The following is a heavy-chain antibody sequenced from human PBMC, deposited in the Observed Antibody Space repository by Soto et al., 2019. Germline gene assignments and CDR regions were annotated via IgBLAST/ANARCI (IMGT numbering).Heavy chain of an antibody. V-gene: IGHV3-33*01. Sequence: PGGSLRLSCAASGFTFSSYGMHWVRQAPGKGLEWVAVIWFDGSNKYYADSVKGRFTISRDNSKNTLYLQMNSLRAEDTAAYYCARVAYSSGWSEWFDPWGQGTLVTVSS. CDR1: GFTFSSYG. CDR3: ARVAYSSGWSEWFDP. D-gene: IGHD6-19*01. J-gene: IGHJ5*02. CDR2: IWFDGSNK.